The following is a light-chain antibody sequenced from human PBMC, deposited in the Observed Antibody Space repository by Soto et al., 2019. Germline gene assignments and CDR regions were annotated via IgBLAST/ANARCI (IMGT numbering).Light chain of an antibody. V-gene: IGLV2-11*01. Sequence: QSALTQPRSVSGSPGQSVTISCTGTSSDVGGYDFVSWYQQHPGKPPKLIIYDVAIRPSGVSNRFSGSKSGSTASLIISRLQTEEEADYYCVSFTSSTTYVFGSGTKVTVL. CDR1: SSDVGGYDF. CDR2: DVA. J-gene: IGLJ1*01. CDR3: VSFTSSTTYV.